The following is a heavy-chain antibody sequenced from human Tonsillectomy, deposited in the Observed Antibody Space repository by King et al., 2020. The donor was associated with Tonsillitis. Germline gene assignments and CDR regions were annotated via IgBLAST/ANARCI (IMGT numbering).Heavy chain of an antibody. J-gene: IGHJ4*02. V-gene: IGHV1-69*01. CDR3: ARGADDFDSSGKLDY. D-gene: IGHD3-22*01. CDR2: IIPIFGTA. CDR1: GGTFGNYA. Sequence: VQLVESGAEVKKPGSSVKVSCKASGGTFGNYAFTWVRQAPGQGLEWMGGIIPIFGTANYAKKFQGRVTITADESTSTAYMELSSLRSEDTAVYYCARGADDFDSSGKLDYWGLGTLVTVSS.